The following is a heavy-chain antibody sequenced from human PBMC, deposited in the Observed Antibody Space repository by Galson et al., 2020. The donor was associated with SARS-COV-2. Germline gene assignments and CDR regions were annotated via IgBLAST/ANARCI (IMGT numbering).Heavy chain of an antibody. CDR1: GGSISSGNYY. CDR2: IYKSGNT. D-gene: IGHD3-3*01. CDR3: ARGNSPCGTIVGLSTGPCGMDV. Sequence: SETLSLTCTVSGGSISSGNYYWSWIRQPAGKGLEWIGRIYKSGNTNYNPSLWSQVTISVDTSKNQFSLKLRSVTAADTAVYYCARGNSPCGTIVGLSTGPCGMDVWGQGTAVTVSS. J-gene: IGHJ6*02. V-gene: IGHV4-61*02.